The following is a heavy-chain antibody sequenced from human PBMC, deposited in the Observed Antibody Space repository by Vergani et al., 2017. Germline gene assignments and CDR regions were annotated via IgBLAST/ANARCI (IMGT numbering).Heavy chain of an antibody. CDR1: GFTFSSYS. CDR2: ISSSSSYI. D-gene: IGHD2-15*01. J-gene: IGHJ4*02. V-gene: IGHV3-21*01. Sequence: EVQLVESGGGLVKPGGSLRLSCAASGFTFSSYSMNWVRQAPGKGLEWVSSISSSSSYIYYADSGKGRFTISRDNAKNSLYLQMNSLRADGTAVYCCARDSGGYCSGGSCYTSPYFVDYWSQATLVTVSS. CDR3: ARDSGGYCSGGSCYTSPYFVDY.